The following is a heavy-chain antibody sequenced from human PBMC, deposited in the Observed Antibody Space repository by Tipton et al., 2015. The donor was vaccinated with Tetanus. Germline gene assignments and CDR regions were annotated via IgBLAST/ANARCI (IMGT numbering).Heavy chain of an antibody. CDR3: ARHPTQDAIDI. J-gene: IGHJ3*02. V-gene: IGHV5-51*01. CDR1: GYSSTSYS. Sequence: MQLVQSGAEVKKPGESLKISCKGSGYSSTSYSIGWVRQMSGKGLEWMGIIYPGASDAIYRPPIQGQVTNSAGSSIRSAYVQWSSLKASDTAMYYCARHPTQDAIDIWGQETMVTVSS. CDR2: IYPGASDA.